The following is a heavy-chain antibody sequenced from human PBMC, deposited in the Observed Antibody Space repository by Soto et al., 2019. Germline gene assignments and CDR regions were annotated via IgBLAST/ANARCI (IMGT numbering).Heavy chain of an antibody. D-gene: IGHD3-22*01. CDR2: INAGNGNT. CDR1: GYTFTSYA. CDR3: ARPPTYYYDSSGYYFAFDI. Sequence: ASVKVTCKASGYTFTSYAIDWVRQAPGQRLEWMGWINAGNGNTKYSQKFQGRVTITADESTSTAYMELSSLRSEDTAVYYCARPPTYYYDSSGYYFAFDIWGQGTMVTVSS. V-gene: IGHV1-3*01. J-gene: IGHJ3*02.